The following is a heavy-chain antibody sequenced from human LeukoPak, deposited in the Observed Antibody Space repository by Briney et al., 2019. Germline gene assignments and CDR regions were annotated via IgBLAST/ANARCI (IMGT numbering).Heavy chain of an antibody. D-gene: IGHD3-9*01. V-gene: IGHV3-64*01. J-gene: IGHJ3*02. CDR2: ISSNGGTT. Sequence: GGSLRLSCAASGFTFSSYAMQWVRQAPGKGLEYVSAISSNGGTTYYANSVKGRFTISRDNSKNTLYLQMNSLRAEDTAVYYCAKDVGVGDYDILTAEDAFDIWGQGTMVTVSS. CDR1: GFTFSSYA. CDR3: AKDVGVGDYDILTAEDAFDI.